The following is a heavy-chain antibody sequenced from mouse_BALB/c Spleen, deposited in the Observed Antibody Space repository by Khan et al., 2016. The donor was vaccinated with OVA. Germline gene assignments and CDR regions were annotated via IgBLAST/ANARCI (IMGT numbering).Heavy chain of an antibody. CDR2: ISYSGST. Sequence: EVQLQESGPGLVKPSQSLSLTCTVTGYSITSDYAWNWIRQFPGNKLEWMAYISYSGSTSSNPSLKSRISITRDTSRNQFFLQLNSVTTEDTATYYSARRYYYGQWYFDVWGAGTTVTVSS. D-gene: IGHD1-1*01. CDR3: ARRYYYGQWYFDV. CDR1: GYSITSDYA. J-gene: IGHJ1*01. V-gene: IGHV3-2*02.